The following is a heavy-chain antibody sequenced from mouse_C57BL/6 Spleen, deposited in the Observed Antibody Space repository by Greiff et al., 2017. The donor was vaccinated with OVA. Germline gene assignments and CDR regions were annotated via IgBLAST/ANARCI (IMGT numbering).Heavy chain of an antibody. CDR1: GYTFTSYW. CDR2: IDPSDSYT. CDR3: ARAGDGVFDY. D-gene: IGHD2-3*01. Sequence: QVQLKQPGAELVKPGASVKLSCKASGYTFTSYWMQWVKQRPGQGLEWIGEIDPSDSYTNYNQKFKGKATLTVDTSSSTAYMQLSSLTSEDSAVYYCARAGDGVFDYWGQGTTLTVSS. V-gene: IGHV1-50*01. J-gene: IGHJ2*01.